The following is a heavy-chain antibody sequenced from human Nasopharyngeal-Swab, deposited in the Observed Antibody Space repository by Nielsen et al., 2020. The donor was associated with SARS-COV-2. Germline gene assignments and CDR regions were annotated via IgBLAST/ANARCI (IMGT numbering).Heavy chain of an antibody. CDR3: ASAPRPTISAPFDY. V-gene: IGHV3-48*01. CDR1: GFTFNTYR. J-gene: IGHJ4*02. Sequence: GESLKISCAASGFTFNTYRMNWVRQAPGKGLEWVSNIGSSGRTIYYADSVKGRFTISRDNAKNSLFLQMNSLRVEDTAVYYCASAPRPTISAPFDYWGQGTLVTVSS. D-gene: IGHD5-24*01. CDR2: IGSSGRTI.